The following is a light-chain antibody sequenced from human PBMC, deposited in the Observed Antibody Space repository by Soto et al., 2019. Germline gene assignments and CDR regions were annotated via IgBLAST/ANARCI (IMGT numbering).Light chain of an antibody. V-gene: IGKV1-39*01. CDR3: QQGYSTPRT. CDR1: QSISSY. CDR2: AAS. Sequence: DTQMTQSPSSLSASVGDRVTITCRASQSISSYLNWYQQRPGKAPKLLIYAASSLQSGVPPRFSGSGSGTDFTLTISSLQPEDFATYYCQQGYSTPRTFGGGTKVEIK. J-gene: IGKJ4*01.